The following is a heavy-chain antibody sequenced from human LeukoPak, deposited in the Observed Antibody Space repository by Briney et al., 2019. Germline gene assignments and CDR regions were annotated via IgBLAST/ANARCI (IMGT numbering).Heavy chain of an antibody. CDR3: ARAGNIGYENWFDP. D-gene: IGHD5-12*01. Sequence: GASVKVSCKTSGYTFTDYYMHWVRQAPGQGLEWMGWINPDSGDTNYAQNFQGRVTMTRDTSISTAYMELSRLRSDDTAVYYCARAGNIGYENWFDPWGQGTLVAVSS. CDR1: GYTFTDYY. V-gene: IGHV1-2*02. CDR2: INPDSGDT. J-gene: IGHJ5*02.